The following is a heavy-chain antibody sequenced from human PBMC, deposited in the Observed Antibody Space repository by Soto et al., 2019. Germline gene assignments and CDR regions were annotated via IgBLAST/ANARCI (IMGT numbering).Heavy chain of an antibody. V-gene: IGHV3-30-3*01. CDR1: GFTFSSYA. J-gene: IGHJ6*02. CDR2: ISYDGSNK. CDR3: SRSGDIVVVPAAIRPDYDYYGRDV. D-gene: IGHD2-2*02. Sequence: QVQLVESGGGVVQPGRSLRLSCAASGFTFSSYAMHWVRQAPGKGLEWVAVISYDGSNKYYADSVKGRFTISRDTSKNTLYRQMNSLRAEDKAVYYCSRSGDIVVVPAAIRPDYDYYGRDVWGQGTTVTVSS.